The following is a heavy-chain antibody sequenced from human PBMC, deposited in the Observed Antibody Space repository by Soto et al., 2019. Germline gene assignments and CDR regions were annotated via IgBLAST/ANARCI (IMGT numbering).Heavy chain of an antibody. CDR3: AKDRSRDDYSILDYFDY. D-gene: IGHD4-4*01. CDR2: ISYDGSNK. V-gene: IGHV3-30*18. J-gene: IGHJ4*02. CDR1: GFTFSSYG. Sequence: QVQLVESGGGVVQPGRSLRLSCAASGFTFSSYGMHWVRQAPGKGLEWVAAISYDGSNKYYADSVKGRFTISRDNSKNTLYLQMNSLRAEDTAVYYCAKDRSRDDYSILDYFDYWGQGTLVTVSS.